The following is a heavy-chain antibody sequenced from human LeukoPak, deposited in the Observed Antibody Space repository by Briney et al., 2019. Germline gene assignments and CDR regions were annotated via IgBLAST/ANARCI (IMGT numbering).Heavy chain of an antibody. J-gene: IGHJ4*02. CDR2: LYYSGTT. V-gene: IGHV4-39*01. CDR1: GGSITSSGYY. D-gene: IGHD2-15*01. CDR3: ARQHTRGVVVALVDY. Sequence: PSETLSLTCTVSGGSITSSGYYWGWIRQPPGKGLEWIGALYYSGTTYHNPSLKSRVTLSVDTSKNQFSLKLSSVTAADTAVYYCARQHTRGVVVALVDYWGQGTLVTVSS.